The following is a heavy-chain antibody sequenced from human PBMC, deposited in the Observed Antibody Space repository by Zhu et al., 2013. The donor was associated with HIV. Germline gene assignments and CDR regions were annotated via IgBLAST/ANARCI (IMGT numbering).Heavy chain of an antibody. V-gene: IGHV1-2*02. J-gene: IGHJ4*02. CDR2: INPNSGGT. Sequence: QVQLVQSGAEVKRPGASVKVSCKASGYTFTGNYMHWVRQAPGQGLEWMGWINPNSGGTNYAQKFQGRVTMTRNTSISTAYMELSRLRSDDTAVYYCARALELIYRPFDYWGQGTLVTASS. CDR1: GYTFTGNY. D-gene: IGHD1-7*01. CDR3: ARALELIYRPFDY.